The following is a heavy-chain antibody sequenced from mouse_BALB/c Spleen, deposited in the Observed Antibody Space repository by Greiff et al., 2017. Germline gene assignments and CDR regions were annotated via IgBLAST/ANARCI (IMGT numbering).Heavy chain of an antibody. D-gene: IGHD2-2*01. CDR3: ARWLPGMDY. CDR2: IYPGNGDT. J-gene: IGHJ4*01. Sequence: QVQLQQPGAELVKPGASVKMSCKASGYTFTSYNMHWVKQTPGQGLEWIGAIYPGNGDTSYNQKFKGKATLTVDKSSSTAFMHLNSLTSEDSAVYYCARWLPGMDYWGQGTSVTVSS. V-gene: IGHV1-12*01. CDR1: GYTFTSYN.